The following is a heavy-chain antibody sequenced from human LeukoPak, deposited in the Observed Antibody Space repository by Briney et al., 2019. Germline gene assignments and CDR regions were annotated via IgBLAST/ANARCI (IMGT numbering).Heavy chain of an antibody. CDR3: ARQIIAAGKNYYGMDV. V-gene: IGHV4-4*07. J-gene: IGHJ6*02. Sequence: SEILSLTCTVSGGSISSYYWTWIRQPAGKGLEWIGRIYTSGSTNDNPSLKSRVTMSVDTYNNQFSLNLSSVTAADTAVYYCARQIIAAGKNYYGMDVWGQGTTVTVPS. CDR1: GGSISSYY. CDR2: IYTSGST. D-gene: IGHD6-13*01.